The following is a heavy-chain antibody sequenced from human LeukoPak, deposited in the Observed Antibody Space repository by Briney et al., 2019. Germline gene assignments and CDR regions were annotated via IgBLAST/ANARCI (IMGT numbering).Heavy chain of an antibody. CDR2: FDPEDGET. D-gene: IGHD6-19*01. V-gene: IGHV1-24*01. CDR1: GYTLTELS. J-gene: IGHJ4*02. CDR3: ARVVAVAGTVRGDY. Sequence: ASVKVSCKVSGYTLTELSMHWVRQTPGKGLEWMGGFDPEDGETIYAQKLQGRVTMTTDTSTSTAYMELRSLRSDDTAVYYCARVVAVAGTVRGDYWGQGTLVTVSS.